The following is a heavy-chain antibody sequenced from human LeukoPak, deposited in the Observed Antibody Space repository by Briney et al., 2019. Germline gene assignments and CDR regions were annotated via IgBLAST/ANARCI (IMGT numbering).Heavy chain of an antibody. J-gene: IGHJ4*02. D-gene: IGHD6-19*01. V-gene: IGHV3-9*01. CDR1: GFTFDDYA. CDR3: AKDASSEKYSVAGLFDY. Sequence: GGSLRLSCAASGFTFDDYAMPWVRHAPGKGLEWVSGISWNSGSIGYADSVKGRFTISRDNAKNSLYLQMNSLRAEDTALYYCAKDASSEKYSVAGLFDYWGQGTLVTVSS. CDR2: ISWNSGSI.